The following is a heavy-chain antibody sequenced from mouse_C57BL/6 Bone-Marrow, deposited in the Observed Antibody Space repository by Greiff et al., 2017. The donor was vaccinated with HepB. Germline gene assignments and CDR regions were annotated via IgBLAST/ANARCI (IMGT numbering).Heavy chain of an antibody. Sequence: QVQLQQSGPELVKPGASVKISCKASGYAFSSSWMNWVKQRPGKGLEWIGRIYPGDGDTNYNGKLKGKATLTADKSSSTAYMQLSSLTSEDSAVYFCARRDYYGSSNWYFDVWGTGTTVTVSS. J-gene: IGHJ1*03. CDR2: IYPGDGDT. V-gene: IGHV1-82*01. CDR1: GYAFSSSW. CDR3: ARRDYYGSSNWYFDV. D-gene: IGHD1-1*01.